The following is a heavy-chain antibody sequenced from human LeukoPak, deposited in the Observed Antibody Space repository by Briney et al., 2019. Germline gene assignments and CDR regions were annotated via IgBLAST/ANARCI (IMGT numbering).Heavy chain of an antibody. V-gene: IGHV3-53*01. Sequence: GGSLRLSCAVSGFTVSNNYMNWVRQAPGKGLEWVSVIYSDGSTYYADSVKGRFTISRDNSKNTLYLQMDSLRAEDTAVYYCASGTLWTGYWYFYMDVWGKGTTVTVSS. CDR2: IYSDGST. J-gene: IGHJ6*03. CDR1: GFTVSNNY. D-gene: IGHD3/OR15-3a*01. CDR3: ASGTLWTGYWYFYMDV.